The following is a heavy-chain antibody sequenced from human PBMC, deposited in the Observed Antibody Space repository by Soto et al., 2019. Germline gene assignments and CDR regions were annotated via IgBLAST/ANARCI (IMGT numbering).Heavy chain of an antibody. Sequence: PGGSLRLSCAASGFTFSDYIINWVRRSPGKGLEWVSSISSSSTYIYYADSLKGRFTISRDNAKNSPYLQMNSLRAEDTAVYYCAREELEGSGWYDYWGQGTLVTVSS. J-gene: IGHJ4*02. D-gene: IGHD6-19*01. CDR2: ISSSSTYI. CDR3: AREELEGSGWYDY. CDR1: GFTFSDYI. V-gene: IGHV3-21*01.